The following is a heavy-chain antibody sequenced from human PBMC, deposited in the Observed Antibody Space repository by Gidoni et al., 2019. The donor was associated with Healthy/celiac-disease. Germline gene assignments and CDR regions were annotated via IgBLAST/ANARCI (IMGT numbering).Heavy chain of an antibody. V-gene: IGHV3-66*01. CDR2: IYSGGST. CDR3: ARDLGYCTGGVCYDY. J-gene: IGHJ4*02. Sequence: EVQLVESGGGLVQPGGSLRLSCAASGFTVSSNYMSWVRQAPGKGLEWVSVIYSGGSTYYADSVKGRFTISRDNSKNTLYLQMNSLRAEDTAVYYCARDLGYCTGGVCYDYWGQGTLVTVSS. D-gene: IGHD2-8*02. CDR1: GFTVSSNY.